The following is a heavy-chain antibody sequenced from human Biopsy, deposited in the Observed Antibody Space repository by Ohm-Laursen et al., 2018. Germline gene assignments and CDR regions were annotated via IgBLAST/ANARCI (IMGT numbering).Heavy chain of an antibody. V-gene: IGHV3-33*01. CDR3: ARDSTINTVTTADY. CDR1: GFTFSNYG. D-gene: IGHD4-11*01. CDR2: IWYAGSNK. J-gene: IGHJ4*02. Sequence: SLSLSCAASGFTFSNYGMHWVRQAPGKGLAWLAVIWYAGSNKYYGDSVQGRFTISRDNSKNTVYLKMTSLRAEDTAIYYCARDSTINTVTTADYWGQGTLVIVSS.